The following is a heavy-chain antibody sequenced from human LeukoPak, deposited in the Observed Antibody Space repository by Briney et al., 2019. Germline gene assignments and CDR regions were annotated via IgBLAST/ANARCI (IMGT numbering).Heavy chain of an antibody. CDR1: GFYFESYA. CDR2: VSGSGAST. J-gene: IGHJ6*03. Sequence: GGSLRLSCATSGFYFESYAMSWVRQAPGKGLEWVSGVSGSGASTYYADSVKGRFTIFRDSSKNTLYLQLNSLRVEDTAVYYCARVYGSSNYYYDRYYYYMDVWGRGTTVTVSS. CDR3: ARVYGSSNYYYDRYYYYMDV. V-gene: IGHV3-23*01. D-gene: IGHD3-22*01.